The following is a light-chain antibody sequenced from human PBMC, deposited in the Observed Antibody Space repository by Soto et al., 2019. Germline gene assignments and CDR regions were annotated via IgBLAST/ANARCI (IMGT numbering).Light chain of an antibody. Sequence: DIQMTQSPSSLSASVGDTVTITCRASQGVANHLAWYQQKPGGVPELLISAASTLQSGVPSRFSGSGSKKDFTLTITSLPPGDVATYYCQEYDSVRLTFGGGTKVEVK. J-gene: IGKJ4*01. V-gene: IGKV1-27*01. CDR2: AAS. CDR1: QGVANH. CDR3: QEYDSVRLT.